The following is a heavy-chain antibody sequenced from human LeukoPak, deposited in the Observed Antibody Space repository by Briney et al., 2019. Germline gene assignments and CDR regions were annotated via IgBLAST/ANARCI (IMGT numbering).Heavy chain of an antibody. CDR2: INTYNGHT. CDR1: GYIFTSYG. Sequence: ASVKVSCKASGYIFTSYGFTWVRQAPGQGLECKGWINTYNGHTDYAQKLQGRVTMTTDTSTRTAYMELRSLRSDDTAVYCCARVYYSGSGSYYLTDHWGQGTPVTVSS. CDR3: ARVYYSGSGSYYLTDH. D-gene: IGHD3-10*01. J-gene: IGHJ4*02. V-gene: IGHV1-18*01.